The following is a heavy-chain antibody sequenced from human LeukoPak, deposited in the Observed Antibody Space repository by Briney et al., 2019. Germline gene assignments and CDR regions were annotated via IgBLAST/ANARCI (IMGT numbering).Heavy chain of an antibody. CDR3: ARGWNYAFRFDN. J-gene: IGHJ4*02. Sequence: GGTLRHSCAASGFTFSDYWRTWVRQAPGKGLGWVAHIKQDGGEKYYVDSVKGRFTISRDNAKNLVYLQMNSLRAEDTAVYYCARGWNYAFRFDNWGQGTLVTVST. D-gene: IGHD1-7*01. CDR1: GFTFSDYW. V-gene: IGHV3-7*01. CDR2: IKQDGGEK.